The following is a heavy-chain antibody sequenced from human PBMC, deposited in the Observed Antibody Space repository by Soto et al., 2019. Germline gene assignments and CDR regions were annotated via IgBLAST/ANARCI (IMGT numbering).Heavy chain of an antibody. Sequence: SETLSLTCAVSGGSISSSNWWSWVRQPPGKGLEWIGEIYHSGSTNYNPSLKSRVTISVDKSKNQFSLKLSSVTAADTAVYYCARGFGIPIRGYYYYGMDVWGQGTTVTV. D-gene: IGHD3-10*01. CDR2: IYHSGST. J-gene: IGHJ6*02. CDR3: ARGFGIPIRGYYYYGMDV. CDR1: GGSISSSNW. V-gene: IGHV4-4*02.